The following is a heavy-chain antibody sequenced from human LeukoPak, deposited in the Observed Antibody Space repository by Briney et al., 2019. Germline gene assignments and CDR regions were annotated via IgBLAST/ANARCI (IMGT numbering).Heavy chain of an antibody. V-gene: IGHV3-33*01. Sequence: GGSVRLSCAASGFTFSSYGMHWVRQAPGKGLEWVAVIWYDGSNKYYADSVKGRFTISRDNSKNTLYLQMNSLRAEDTAVYYCSSSSPSSYYYYMDVWGKGTTVTVSS. D-gene: IGHD6-13*01. CDR3: SSSSPSSYYYYMDV. CDR2: IWYDGSNK. CDR1: GFTFSSYG. J-gene: IGHJ6*03.